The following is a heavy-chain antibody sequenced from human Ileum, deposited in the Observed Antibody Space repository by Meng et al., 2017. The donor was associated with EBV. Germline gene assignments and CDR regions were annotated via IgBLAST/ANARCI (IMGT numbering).Heavy chain of an antibody. CDR2: INTDNGET. V-gene: IGHV1-3*04. D-gene: IGHD3/OR15-3a*01. Sequence: QFRLWQSGAEVKKPGASVKLSCKASGYTFTRYPIHWVRQAPGQRPEWMGWINTDNGETEFSQKFQGRVTITRDTSATTAYMELISLRSEDTAVYYCASRPGFNIGPFDFWGQGTLVTVS. J-gene: IGHJ4*02. CDR3: ASRPGFNIGPFDF. CDR1: GYTFTRYP.